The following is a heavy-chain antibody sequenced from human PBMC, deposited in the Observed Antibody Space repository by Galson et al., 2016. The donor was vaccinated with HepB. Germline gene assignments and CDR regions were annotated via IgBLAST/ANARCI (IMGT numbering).Heavy chain of an antibody. CDR3: AKVLPYSAGHGMDV. J-gene: IGHJ6*01. CDR2: ISGGNT. CDR1: GFTFSTYA. Sequence: SLRLSCAASGFTFSTYAMSWVRQAPGKGLEWVSLISGGNTYYADSVRGRFTISRDNSKNTLYLQMSSLRAGDTAVYYCAKVLPYSAGHGMDVRGQGTTVTVSS. D-gene: IGHD6-13*01. V-gene: IGHV3-23*01.